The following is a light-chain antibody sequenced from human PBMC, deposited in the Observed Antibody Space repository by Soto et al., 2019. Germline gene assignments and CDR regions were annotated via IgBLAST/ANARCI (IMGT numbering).Light chain of an antibody. V-gene: IGLV6-57*02. CDR1: SGSIASNY. J-gene: IGLJ2*01. CDR3: QSYDSSNVV. Sequence: NFMLTQPHSVSESPGKTVTISCTGSSGSIASNYVQWYQQRPGSAPTTVICADDQRPSGVPDRFSGSIDSSSNSASLTISGLRTEDEAYYYCQSYDSSNVVFGGGTQLTVL. CDR2: ADD.